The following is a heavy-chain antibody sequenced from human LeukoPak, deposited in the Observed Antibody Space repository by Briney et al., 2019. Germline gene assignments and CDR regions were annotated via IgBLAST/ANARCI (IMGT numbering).Heavy chain of an antibody. J-gene: IGHJ6*02. CDR2: INHSGST. CDR3: ARGVIRRHSGYCSSTSCYGYYYGMDV. V-gene: IGHV4-34*01. CDR1: GGSFSGYY. D-gene: IGHD2-2*03. Sequence: SETLSLTCAVYGGSFSGYYWSWIRQPPGKGLEGIGEINHSGSTNYNPSLKSRVTISVDTSKNQFSLKLSSVTAADTAVYYCARGVIRRHSGYCSSTSCYGYYYGMDVWGQGTTVTVSS.